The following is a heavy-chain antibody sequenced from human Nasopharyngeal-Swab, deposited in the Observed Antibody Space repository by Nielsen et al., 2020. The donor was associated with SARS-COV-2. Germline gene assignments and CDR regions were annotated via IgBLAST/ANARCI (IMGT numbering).Heavy chain of an antibody. Sequence: GSVKASCKASGYTFTSYGIRWMRQAPAQGLEWMGWISAYNGNTNYAQKLQGRVTITTDTSTSTAYMELRSLRSDDTAVYYCARLIMITFGGVIVMDMDAFDIWGQGTMVTVSS. J-gene: IGHJ3*02. CDR1: GYTFTSYG. D-gene: IGHD3-16*02. CDR2: ISAYNGNT. CDR3: ARLIMITFGGVIVMDMDAFDI. V-gene: IGHV1-18*01.